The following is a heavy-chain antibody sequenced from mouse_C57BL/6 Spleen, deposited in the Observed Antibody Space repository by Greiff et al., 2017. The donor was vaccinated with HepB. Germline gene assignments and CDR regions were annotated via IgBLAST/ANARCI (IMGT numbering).Heavy chain of an antibody. CDR3: ARFSVVEGYFDV. D-gene: IGHD1-1*01. J-gene: IGHJ1*03. CDR1: GYTFTSYW. CDR2: IYPGSGST. Sequence: VQLQQPGAELVKPGASVKMSCKASGYTFTSYWITWVKQRPGQGLEWIGDIYPGSGSTNYNEKFKSKATLTVDTSSSTAYMQLSSLTSEDSAVYYCARFSVVEGYFDVWGTGTTVTVSS. V-gene: IGHV1-55*01.